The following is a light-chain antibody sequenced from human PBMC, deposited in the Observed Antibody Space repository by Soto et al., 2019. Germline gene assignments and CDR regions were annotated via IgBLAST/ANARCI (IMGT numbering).Light chain of an antibody. V-gene: IGKV3-11*01. J-gene: IGKJ3*01. CDR2: DAS. CDR3: QLRSNWLFT. CDR1: QSVGTF. Sequence: EIVLTQSPATLSLSPGERATLSCRASQSVGTFLAWYQQRPGQAPRLLIYDASDSATGVPARFSGSGSGTDFTLTISSLEPEDFAVYYCQLRSNWLFTFGPGTKVEIK.